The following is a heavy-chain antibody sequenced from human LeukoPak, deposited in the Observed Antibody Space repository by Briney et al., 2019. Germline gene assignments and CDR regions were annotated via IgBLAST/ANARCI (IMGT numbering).Heavy chain of an antibody. D-gene: IGHD4-17*01. V-gene: IGHV1-69*13. CDR2: IIPIFGTA. CDR3: AREALYGDYNYYYYYGMDV. J-gene: IGHJ6*02. Sequence: ASVKVSCKASGGTFSSYAISWVRQAPGQGLEWMGGIIPIFGTANYAQKFQGRVTITADESTSTDYMELSSLRSEDTAVYYCAREALYGDYNYYYYYGMDVWGQGTTVTVSS. CDR1: GGTFSSYA.